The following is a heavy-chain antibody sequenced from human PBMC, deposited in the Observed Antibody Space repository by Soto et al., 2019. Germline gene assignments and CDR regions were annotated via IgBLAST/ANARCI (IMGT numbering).Heavy chain of an antibody. J-gene: IGHJ4*02. CDR1: GASVNSDNFY. CDR3: ATTRGLAVGGSLDY. D-gene: IGHD3-10*01. Sequence: PSETLSLTCTVSGASVNSDNFYWSWIRQPPGRGLEWIGYIYYTGSTKYNPSLKSRVTISIDTSRNQFSLNLSSVTAADTAVYYCATTRGLAVGGSLDYWGQGMLVTVSS. CDR2: IYYTGST. V-gene: IGHV4-61*01.